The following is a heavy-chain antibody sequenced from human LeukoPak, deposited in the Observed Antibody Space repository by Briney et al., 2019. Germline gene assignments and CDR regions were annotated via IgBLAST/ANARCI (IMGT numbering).Heavy chain of an antibody. Sequence: SETLSLTCTVSGGSISSYYWTWIRQPPGKGLEWIGYIYYSGSTNYNPSLKSRVTISVDTSKNQFSLKLSSVTAADTAVYFCARGPYSYDSSGAFDIWGQGTMVTVSS. CDR1: GGSISSYY. V-gene: IGHV4-59*08. J-gene: IGHJ3*02. D-gene: IGHD3-22*01. CDR2: IYYSGST. CDR3: ARGPYSYDSSGAFDI.